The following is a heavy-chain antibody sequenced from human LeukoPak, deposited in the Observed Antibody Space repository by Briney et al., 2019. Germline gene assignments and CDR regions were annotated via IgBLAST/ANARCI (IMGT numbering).Heavy chain of an antibody. D-gene: IGHD1-26*01. CDR3: AKDSRTGSPRAFDS. CDR2: ITIGGTT. J-gene: IGHJ4*02. Sequence: PGGSLRLSCAASGFTFSNYAMTWVRQAPGKGLEWVSTITIGGTTYHVDSVKGRFTISRDNSKNTLYLQMNSLRPEDTAVYSCAKDSRTGSPRAFDSWGQGTLVIVSS. V-gene: IGHV3-23*01. CDR1: GFTFSNYA.